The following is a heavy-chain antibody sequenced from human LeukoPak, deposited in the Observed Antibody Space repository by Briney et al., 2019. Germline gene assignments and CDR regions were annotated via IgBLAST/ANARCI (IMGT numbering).Heavy chain of an antibody. CDR3: AKASSGSSWGGYFDY. CDR1: GFTLCNYA. J-gene: IGHJ4*02. Sequence: GRSLGLSCAASGFTLCNYAMHGVRQAPGKGLEWVAVISYDGINKDYADSMKGRFTISRDNSKNTLYLQMNSLRVEDTAAYYCAKASSGSSWGGYFDYWGQGALVTVSS. D-gene: IGHD1-26*01. V-gene: IGHV3-30*18. CDR2: ISYDGINK.